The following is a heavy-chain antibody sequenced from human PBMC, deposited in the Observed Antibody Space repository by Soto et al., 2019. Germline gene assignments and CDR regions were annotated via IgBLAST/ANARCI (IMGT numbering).Heavy chain of an antibody. CDR2: IYPGDSDT. J-gene: IGHJ2*01. CDR1: GYSFTSYW. D-gene: IGHD1-7*01. Sequence: PGESLKISCKGSGYSFTSYWIGWVRQMPGKGLEWMGIIYPGDSDTRYSPSFQGQVTISADKPISTAYLQWSSLKASDTAMYYCAIRGADPITGTTEGSWYFDLWGRGTLVTVSS. V-gene: IGHV5-51*01. CDR3: AIRGADPITGTTEGSWYFDL.